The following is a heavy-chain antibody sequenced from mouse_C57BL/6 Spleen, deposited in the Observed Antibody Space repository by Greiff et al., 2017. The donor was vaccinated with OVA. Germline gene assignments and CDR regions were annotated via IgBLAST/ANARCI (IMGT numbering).Heavy chain of an antibody. J-gene: IGHJ2*01. CDR3: ARGQIRYFGY. D-gene: IGHD5-1-1*01. V-gene: IGHV1-26*01. CDR1: GYTFTDYY. Sequence: VQLQQSGPELVKPGASVKISCKASGYTFTDYYMNWVKQSHGKSLEWIGDINPNHGGTSYNQKFKGKATLTVDKSSSTAYMELRSLTSEDSAVYYCARGQIRYFGYWGQGTTLTVSS. CDR2: INPNHGGT.